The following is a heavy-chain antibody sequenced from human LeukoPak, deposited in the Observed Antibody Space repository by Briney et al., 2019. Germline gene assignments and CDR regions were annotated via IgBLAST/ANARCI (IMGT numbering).Heavy chain of an antibody. J-gene: IGHJ4*02. CDR3: AKLAGYCSTTSCWYFDY. V-gene: IGHV3-23*01. Sequence: GGSLRLSCAASGFTFSNYAMSWVRQAPGKGLEWVSIINNSGGKTYYADSVKGRFTISRDNSKNTLYVQMDSLRAEDTAIYYCAKLAGYCSTTSCWYFDYWGQGTLVTVSS. D-gene: IGHD2-2*01. CDR1: GFTFSNYA. CDR2: INNSGGKT.